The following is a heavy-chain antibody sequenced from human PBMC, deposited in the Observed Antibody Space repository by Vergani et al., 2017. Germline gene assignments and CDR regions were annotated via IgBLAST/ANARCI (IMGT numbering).Heavy chain of an antibody. CDR2: MNPNSGNT. CDR3: ARDQFWSGYLIPDY. J-gene: IGHJ4*02. Sequence: QVQLVQSGAEVKKPGASVKVSCKASGYTFTSYDINWVRQATGQGLGWMGWMNPNSGNTGYAQKFQGRVTMTRNTSISTAYMELSSLRSEDTAVYYCARDQFWSGYLIPDYWGQGTLVTVSS. V-gene: IGHV1-8*01. D-gene: IGHD3-3*01. CDR1: GYTFTSYD.